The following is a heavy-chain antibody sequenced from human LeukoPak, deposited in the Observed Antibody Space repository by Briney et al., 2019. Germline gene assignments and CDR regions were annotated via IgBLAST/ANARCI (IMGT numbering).Heavy chain of an antibody. D-gene: IGHD5-18*01. CDR3: ARGRSAMVTRYYFDY. J-gene: IGHJ4*02. CDR1: GGSISSYY. V-gene: IGHV4-59*12. CDR2: IYYSGHT. Sequence: PSETLSLTCTVSGGSISSYYWSWIRQPPGKGLEWIGYIYYSGHTNHNPSLKSRVTISVDTSKNQFSLKLSSVTAADTAVYYCARGRSAMVTRYYFDYWGQGTLVTVSS.